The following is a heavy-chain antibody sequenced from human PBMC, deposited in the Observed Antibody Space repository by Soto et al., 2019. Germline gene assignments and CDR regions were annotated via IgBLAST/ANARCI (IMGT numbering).Heavy chain of an antibody. CDR2: INPNSGGT. J-gene: IGHJ5*02. V-gene: IGHV1-2*02. CDR1: GYTFTGYY. Sequence: ASVKVSCKASGYTFTGYYMPWVRQAPGQGLEWMGWINPNSGGTNYAQKFQGRVTMTRDTSISTAYMELSRLRSDDTAVYYCARDPGSDFWSGNWFDPWGQGTLVTVSS. CDR3: ARDPGSDFWSGNWFDP. D-gene: IGHD3-3*01.